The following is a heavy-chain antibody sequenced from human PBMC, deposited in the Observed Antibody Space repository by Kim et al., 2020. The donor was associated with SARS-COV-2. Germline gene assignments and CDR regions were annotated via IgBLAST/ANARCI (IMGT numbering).Heavy chain of an antibody. V-gene: IGHV3-11*05. D-gene: IGHD3-22*01. CDR3: ARGRYYYDSSPYYSFDY. Sequence: VRGRFTSSRNNAKNSLYLQMNSLRAEDTAVYYCARGRYYYDSSPYYSFDYWGQGTLVTVSS. J-gene: IGHJ4*02.